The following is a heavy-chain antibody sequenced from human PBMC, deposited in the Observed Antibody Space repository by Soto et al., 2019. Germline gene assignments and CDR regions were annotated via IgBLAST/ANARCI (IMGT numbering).Heavy chain of an antibody. D-gene: IGHD1-20*01. CDR3: AKDLSVEGYSRRYNWNPFDAFDI. V-gene: IGHV3-23*01. CDR1: GFTFSSYA. CDR2: ISGSGGST. Sequence: EVQLLESGGGLVQPGGSLRLSCAASGFTFSSYAMSWVRQAPGKGLEWVSAISGSGGSTYYADSVKGRFTISRDNTKNTLYLQMNSLRAEDTAVYYCAKDLSVEGYSRRYNWNPFDAFDICGQGTMVTVSS. J-gene: IGHJ3*02.